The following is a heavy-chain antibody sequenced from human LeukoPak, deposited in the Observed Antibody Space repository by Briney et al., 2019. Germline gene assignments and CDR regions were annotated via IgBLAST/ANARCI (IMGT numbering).Heavy chain of an antibody. J-gene: IGHJ5*02. CDR3: ARAYCGGDCYLNGFDP. V-gene: IGHV4-39*01. D-gene: IGHD2-21*01. CDR2: IYYSGST. CDR1: GGSISSSSYY. Sequence: SETLSLTCTVSGGSISSSSYYWGWIRQPPGTGLEWIGSIYYSGSTYYNPSLKSRVTISVDTSKNQFSLKLSSVTAADTAVYYCARAYCGGDCYLNGFDPWGQGTLVTVSS.